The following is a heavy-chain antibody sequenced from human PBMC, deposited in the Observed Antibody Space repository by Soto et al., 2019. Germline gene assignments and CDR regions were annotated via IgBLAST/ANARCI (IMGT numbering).Heavy chain of an antibody. CDR2: IGGGGGST. J-gene: IGHJ4*02. Sequence: GGSLRLSCAASGFTFSSYAMGWVRQAPGKGLEWVSAIGGGGGSTFYPDSVKGRFTISRDNSKKTLYLRMNSLRAEDSALYYCAKTAEAVAGTVYGYWGPGTLVTVSS. D-gene: IGHD6-19*01. CDR1: GFTFSSYA. CDR3: AKTAEAVAGTVYGY. V-gene: IGHV3-23*01.